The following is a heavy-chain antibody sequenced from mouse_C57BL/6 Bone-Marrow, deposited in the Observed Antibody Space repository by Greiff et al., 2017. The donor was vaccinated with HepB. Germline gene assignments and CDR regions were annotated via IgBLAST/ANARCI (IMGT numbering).Heavy chain of an antibody. Sequence: EVKLMESGGGLVKPGGSLKLSCAASGFTFSSYAMSWVRQTPEKRLEWVATISDGGSYTYYPDNVKGRVTISRDNAKNNLYLQMSQLKSEDTAMYYCAREGGVVAYYYAMDYWGQGTSVTVSS. J-gene: IGHJ4*01. CDR2: ISDGGSYT. V-gene: IGHV5-4*01. D-gene: IGHD1-1*01. CDR3: AREGGVVAYYYAMDY. CDR1: GFTFSSYA.